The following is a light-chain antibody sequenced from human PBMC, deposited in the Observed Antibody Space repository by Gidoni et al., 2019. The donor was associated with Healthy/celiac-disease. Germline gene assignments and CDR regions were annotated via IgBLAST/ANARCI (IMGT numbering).Light chain of an antibody. CDR3: QQYGSSPPMYT. J-gene: IGKJ2*01. Sequence: EIVLTQSPATLSLSPGERAPVSCGPSQSVSSSYLACYQQQPGLAPRLLIYDASRRATGIPDRFSGSGSGTDFTLPISRLEPEDFAVYYCQQYGSSPPMYTFGQGTKLEIK. V-gene: IGKV3D-20*01. CDR2: DAS. CDR1: QSVSSSY.